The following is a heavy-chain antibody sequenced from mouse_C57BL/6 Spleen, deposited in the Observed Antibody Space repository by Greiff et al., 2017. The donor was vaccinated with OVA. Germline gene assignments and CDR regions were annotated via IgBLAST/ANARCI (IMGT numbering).Heavy chain of an antibody. CDR3: ARNDYGSSYLDY. J-gene: IGHJ2*01. CDR2: IHPNSGST. D-gene: IGHD1-1*01. V-gene: IGHV1-64*01. Sequence: VKLQQPGAELVKPGASVKLSCKASGYTFTSYWMHWVKQRPGQGLEWIGMIHPNSGSTNYNEKFKSKATLTVDKSSSTAYMQLSSLTSEDSAVYYCARNDYGSSYLDYWGQGTTLTVSS. CDR1: GYTFTSYW.